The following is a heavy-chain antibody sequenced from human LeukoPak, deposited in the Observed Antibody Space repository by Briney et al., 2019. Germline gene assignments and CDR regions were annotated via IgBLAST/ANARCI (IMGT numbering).Heavy chain of an antibody. D-gene: IGHD2-2*01. J-gene: IGHJ5*02. Sequence: SETLSLTCAVYGGSFSGYYWSWIRQPPGKGLEWIGEINHSGSTNYNPPLKSRVTISVDTSKNQFSLKLSSVTAADTAVYYCARGEWGDIVVVPAAIRFDPWGQGTLVTVSS. CDR1: GGSFSGYY. CDR3: ARGEWGDIVVVPAAIRFDP. V-gene: IGHV4-34*01. CDR2: INHSGST.